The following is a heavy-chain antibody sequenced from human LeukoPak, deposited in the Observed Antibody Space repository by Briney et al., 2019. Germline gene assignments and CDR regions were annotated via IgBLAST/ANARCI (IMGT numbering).Heavy chain of an antibody. Sequence: PGGSLRLSCAASGFTFSSYAMHWVRQAPGKGLEWVAVISYDGSNKYYADSVKGRFTISRDNSKNTLYLQMNSLRAEDTAVYYCARDLHPQWWELPDYWGQGTLVTVSS. D-gene: IGHD1-26*01. J-gene: IGHJ4*02. CDR3: ARDLHPQWWELPDY. V-gene: IGHV3-30-3*01. CDR1: GFTFSSYA. CDR2: ISYDGSNK.